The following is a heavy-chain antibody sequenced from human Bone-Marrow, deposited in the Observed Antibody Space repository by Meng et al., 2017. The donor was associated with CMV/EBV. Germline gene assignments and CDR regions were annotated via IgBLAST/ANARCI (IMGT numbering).Heavy chain of an antibody. CDR3: ARVCSGGSCYNY. J-gene: IGHJ4*02. CDR1: GFTFSDYY. Sequence: GESLKISCAASGFTFSDYYMSWIRQAPGKGLEWVSYISSSGSTIYYADSVKGRFTISRDNAKNSLYLQMNSLRAEDTAVYYCARVCSGGSCYNYWGQGTLVTVSS. CDR2: ISSSGSTI. D-gene: IGHD2-15*01. V-gene: IGHV3-11*04.